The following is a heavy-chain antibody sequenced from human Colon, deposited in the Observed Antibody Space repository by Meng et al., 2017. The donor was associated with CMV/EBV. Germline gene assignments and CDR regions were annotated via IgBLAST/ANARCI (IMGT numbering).Heavy chain of an antibody. V-gene: IGHV3-53*01. J-gene: IGHJ4*02. CDR2: IYGGGTT. CDR3: AKDLLHWNDVGEYYFDY. Sequence: GGSLRLSCAASGFSVSKNYMSWVRQAPGKGLEWVSVIYGGGTTYYADSVKGRFTISRDNSKNTLYLQMNSLRAEDTAVYYCAKDLLHWNDVGEYYFDYWGQGTLVTVSS. D-gene: IGHD1-1*01. CDR1: GFSVSKNY.